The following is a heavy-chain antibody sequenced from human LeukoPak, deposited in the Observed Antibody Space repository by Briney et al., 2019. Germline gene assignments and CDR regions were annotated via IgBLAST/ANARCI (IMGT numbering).Heavy chain of an antibody. CDR1: GFTFRSYS. V-gene: IGHV3-21*01. D-gene: IGHD3-10*01. CDR3: VRDPAVYGSGSPLFDY. J-gene: IGHJ4*02. CDR2: ISSSSSYI. Sequence: PGGSLRVSCAVSGFTFRSYSMNWVRQAPGKGLEWVSSISSSSSYIYYADSVKGRFTISRDNAKNSLYLQMNSLRAEDTAVYYCVRDPAVYGSGSPLFDYWGQGTLVTVSS.